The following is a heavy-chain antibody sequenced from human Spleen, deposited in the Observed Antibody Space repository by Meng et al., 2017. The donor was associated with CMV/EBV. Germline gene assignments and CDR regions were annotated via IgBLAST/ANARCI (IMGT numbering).Heavy chain of an antibody. Sequence: GESLKISCKGSGYRFSQQWIGLVRPMPGKGLEWMGIIYPYDSDTRYSSSFQGQVTISADKSLSTAYLQWSSLQASDTAMYYCASFGTGHLQRHTYYLDYWGQGTLVTVSS. CDR3: ASFGTGHLQRHTYYLDY. D-gene: IGHD3-16*01. CDR2: IYPYDSDT. J-gene: IGHJ4*02. V-gene: IGHV5-51*01. CDR1: GYRFSQQW.